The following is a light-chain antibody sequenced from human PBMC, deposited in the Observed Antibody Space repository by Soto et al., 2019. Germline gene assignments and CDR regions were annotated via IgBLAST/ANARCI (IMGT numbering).Light chain of an antibody. CDR3: QQNAITPPWT. CDR2: AAS. V-gene: IGKV1-39*01. J-gene: IGKJ1*01. Sequence: QLSQSPSSLSASVGDRVIITCRASQSVSRSLNWYQQKAGQAPKLLIYAASTLHSGVPSRFSGSGSGTEFTLTISSLQPEDFATYYCQQNAITPPWTFGQGTKVDIK. CDR1: QSVSRS.